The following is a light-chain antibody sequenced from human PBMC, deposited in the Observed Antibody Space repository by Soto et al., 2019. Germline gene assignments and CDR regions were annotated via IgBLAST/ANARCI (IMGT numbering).Light chain of an antibody. V-gene: IGLV1-44*01. Sequence: QLVLTQPPSASGTPGQRVTISCSGSISNIGSNAVNWYQHLPGTAPKLLIYSNSQRPSGVPDRFSGSKSGTSASLAISGLQSEDEADYYCAAWDDSLSGVIFGGGTKLTVL. J-gene: IGLJ2*01. CDR2: SNS. CDR1: ISNIGSNA. CDR3: AAWDDSLSGVI.